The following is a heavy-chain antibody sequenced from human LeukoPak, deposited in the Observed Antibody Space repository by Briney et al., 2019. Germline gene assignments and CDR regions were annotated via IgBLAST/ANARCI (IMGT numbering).Heavy chain of an antibody. CDR3: ARYPHDYGDPRSCWYFDL. CDR2: INPSGGST. V-gene: IGHV1-46*01. Sequence: ASVKVSCKASGYTFTSYYMHWVRQAPGQGLEWMGIINPSGGSTNYAQKLQGRVTMTTDTSTSTAYMELRSLRSDDTAVYYCARYPHDYGDPRSCWYFDLWGRGTLVTVSS. J-gene: IGHJ2*01. CDR1: GYTFTSYY. D-gene: IGHD4-17*01.